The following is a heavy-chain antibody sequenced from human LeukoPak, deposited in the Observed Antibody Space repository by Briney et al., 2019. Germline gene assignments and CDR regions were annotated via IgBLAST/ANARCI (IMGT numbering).Heavy chain of an antibody. D-gene: IGHD3-22*01. CDR2: ISIHNANT. V-gene: IGHV1-18*01. CDR3: ARTSYYYDTYYFDY. Sequence: ASVKVSCKASGYTFTDHGISWVRQAPGHGLEWMGWISIHNANTNYAQRLQGRVTMTTDTSTNTAYMELRSLRSDDTAVYYCARTSYYYDTYYFDYWGQGTLVTVSS. CDR1: GYTFTDHG. J-gene: IGHJ4*02.